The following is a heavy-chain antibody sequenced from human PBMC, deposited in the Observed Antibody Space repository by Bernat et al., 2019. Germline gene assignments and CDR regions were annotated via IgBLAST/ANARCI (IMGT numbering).Heavy chain of an antibody. J-gene: IGHJ4*02. CDR2: IWYDGSNK. D-gene: IGHD6-19*01. Sequence: QVRLVESGGGVVQPGRSLRLSCAASGFTFSSYGMHWVRQAPGKGLEWVAVIWYDGSNKYYADSVKGRFTISRDNSKNTLYLQMNSLRAEDTAVYYCARTYSSGWYGGLYYFDYWGQGTLVTVSS. CDR1: GFTFSSYG. CDR3: ARTYSSGWYGGLYYFDY. V-gene: IGHV3-33*01.